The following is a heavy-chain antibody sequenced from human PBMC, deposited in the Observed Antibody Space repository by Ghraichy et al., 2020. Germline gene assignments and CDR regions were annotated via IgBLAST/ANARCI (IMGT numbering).Heavy chain of an antibody. V-gene: IGHV3-53*01. Sequence: GGSLRLSCAASGFTVTNNYMSWVRQAPGKGLEWVSFIYSGGTTNYEASVKGRFTISRDNSKNKLYLQMNSLRAGDTAVYYCARVDCSNWYGRPYWYLDLWGRGTLVTVSS. D-gene: IGHD6-13*01. J-gene: IGHJ2*01. CDR1: GFTVTNNY. CDR3: ARVDCSNWYGRPYWYLDL. CDR2: IYSGGTT.